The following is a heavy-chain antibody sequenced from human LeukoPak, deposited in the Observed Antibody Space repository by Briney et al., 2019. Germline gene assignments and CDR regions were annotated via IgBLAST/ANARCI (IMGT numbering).Heavy chain of an antibody. CDR3: ARLHYDFWSGYFDY. CDR2: ISGSGDST. V-gene: IGHV3-23*01. Sequence: PGGSLRLSCAASGFTFSNYAMPWVRQAPGKGLEWVSTISGSGDSTYYSDSVKGRFTISRDNSENTLYLQLNSLRAEDTAVYYCARLHYDFWSGYFDYWGQGTLVTVSS. CDR1: GFTFSNYA. D-gene: IGHD3-3*01. J-gene: IGHJ4*02.